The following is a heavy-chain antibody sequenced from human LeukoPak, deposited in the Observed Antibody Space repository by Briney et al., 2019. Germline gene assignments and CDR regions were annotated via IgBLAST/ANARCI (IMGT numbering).Heavy chain of an antibody. Sequence: SETLSPTRTVSGGSLSRSCYYLGWIPPPPRKGLGGVARIYYSGSTYYNPSLKSRVTISVDTSKNQLSLKLSSLTAADTAVYYCARHEYSGSYYGLSWFDPWGQGTLVTVSS. V-gene: IGHV4-39*01. CDR3: ARHEYSGSYYGLSWFDP. J-gene: IGHJ5*02. CDR1: GGSLSRSCYY. D-gene: IGHD1-26*01. CDR2: IYYSGST.